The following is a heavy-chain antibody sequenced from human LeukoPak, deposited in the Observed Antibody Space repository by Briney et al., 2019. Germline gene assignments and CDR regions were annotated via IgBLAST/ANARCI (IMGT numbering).Heavy chain of an antibody. V-gene: IGHV3-66*01. CDR1: GLIVSKNY. Sequence: GGSQRLSCAASGLIVSKNYMRWVRQAPGKGLEWVSVIYDDGRTYYADSVKGRFTISRDNSKNTLYLQMNSLRVQDTAVYYCARKVGATTGMDVWGQGTTVTVSS. J-gene: IGHJ6*02. D-gene: IGHD1-26*01. CDR3: ARKVGATTGMDV. CDR2: IYDDGRT.